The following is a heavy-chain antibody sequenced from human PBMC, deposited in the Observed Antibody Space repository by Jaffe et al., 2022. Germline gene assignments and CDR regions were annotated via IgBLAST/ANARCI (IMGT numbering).Heavy chain of an antibody. CDR3: AKDKLTYYYDSSGYYVIDY. CDR1: GFTFSSYG. CDR2: IRYDGSNK. J-gene: IGHJ4*02. D-gene: IGHD3-22*01. V-gene: IGHV3-30*02. Sequence: QVQLVESGGGVVQPGGSLRLSCAASGFTFSSYGMHWVRQAPGKGLEWVAFIRYDGSNKYYADSVKGRFTISRDNSKNTLYLQMNSLRAEDTAVYYCAKDKLTYYYDSSGYYVIDYWGQGTLVTVSS.